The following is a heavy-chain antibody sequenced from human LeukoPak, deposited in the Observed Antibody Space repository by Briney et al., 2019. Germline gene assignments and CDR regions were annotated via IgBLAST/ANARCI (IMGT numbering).Heavy chain of an antibody. CDR1: GFTFSSYW. CDR3: ASPYYYDRSSYYHFIDH. D-gene: IGHD3-22*01. CDR2: IKQDGSEK. J-gene: IGHJ4*02. Sequence: QPGGSLRLSCAASGFTFSSYWMSWVRQAPGKGLEWVANIKQDGSEKYYVDSVKGRFTISRDNAKNSLYLQMNSLRAEDTAVYYCASPYYYDRSSYYHFIDHWGRGTLVTVSS. V-gene: IGHV3-7*01.